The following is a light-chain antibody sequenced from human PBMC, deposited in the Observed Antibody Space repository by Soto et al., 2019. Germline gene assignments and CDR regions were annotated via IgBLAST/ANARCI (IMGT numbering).Light chain of an antibody. CDR3: CSFTSSTTYV. CDR1: MRDVGAYNL. J-gene: IGLJ1*01. CDR2: QVT. Sequence: QSVLTQPASVSGSAGQSITISCSGAMRDVGAYNLVSWYQQHPGKAPKLLIYQVTDRPSGVSDRFSGSKSGTTASLTISGLQAEDEATYYCCSFTSSTTYVFGTGTKVTV. V-gene: IGLV2-14*01.